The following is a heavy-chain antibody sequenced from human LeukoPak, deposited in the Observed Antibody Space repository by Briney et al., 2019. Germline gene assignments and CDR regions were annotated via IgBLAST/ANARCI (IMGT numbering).Heavy chain of an antibody. Sequence: PSETLSLTCTVSGGSISSSSYYWGWIRQPPGKGLEWIGSIYYSGSTYYNPSLKSRVTISVDTSKNQFSLKLSSVTAADTAVYYCARRITMVRGVIPCDAFDIWGQGTMVTVSS. CDR3: ARRITMVRGVIPCDAFDI. D-gene: IGHD3-10*01. CDR1: GGSISSSSYY. J-gene: IGHJ3*02. V-gene: IGHV4-39*01. CDR2: IYYSGST.